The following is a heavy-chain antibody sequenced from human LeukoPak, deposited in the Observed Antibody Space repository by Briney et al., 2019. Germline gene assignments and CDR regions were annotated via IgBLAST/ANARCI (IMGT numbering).Heavy chain of an antibody. V-gene: IGHV3-43*02. CDR3: AKATGHGDFRTDY. J-gene: IGHJ4*02. CDR2: INGDGGRT. D-gene: IGHD1-1*01. CDR1: GFIFAAYA. Sequence: GGSLRLSCAAPGFIFAAYAMHWVRQVPGKGLEWVSLINGDGGRTFYADSVRGRFTISRDNSKISLYLQMSGLRPEDTAFFYCAKATGHGDFRTDYWGQGTLVTVSS.